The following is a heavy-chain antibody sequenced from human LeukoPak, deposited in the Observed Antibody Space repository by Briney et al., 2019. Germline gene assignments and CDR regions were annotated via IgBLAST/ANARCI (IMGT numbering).Heavy chain of an antibody. V-gene: IGHV3-21*01. D-gene: IGHD2-21*02. Sequence: PGRSLRLSCVASGFTFSSYGMNWVRQAPGKGLEWVSSISSSSSYIYYADSVKGRFTISRDNAKNSLYLQMNSLRAEDTAVYYCARGHIVVVTAAFDIWGQGTMVTVSS. J-gene: IGHJ3*02. CDR3: ARGHIVVVTAAFDI. CDR2: ISSSSSYI. CDR1: GFTFSSYG.